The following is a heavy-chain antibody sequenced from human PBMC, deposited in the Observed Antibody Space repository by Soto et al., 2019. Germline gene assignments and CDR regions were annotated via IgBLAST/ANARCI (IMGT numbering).Heavy chain of an antibody. CDR1: GFTFNSCW. D-gene: IGHD2-8*01. Sequence: PGGSLRLSCAASGFTFNSCWMGWVRQAPGKGLEWVATIKTDGRDKYYVGSVKGRSTVSRDNAKNSLCLQMNSLTAEATAIYYCAVVNGKGWFGPWGQGTLVTVSS. J-gene: IGHJ5*02. CDR2: IKTDGRDK. V-gene: IGHV3-7*03. CDR3: AVVNGKGWFGP.